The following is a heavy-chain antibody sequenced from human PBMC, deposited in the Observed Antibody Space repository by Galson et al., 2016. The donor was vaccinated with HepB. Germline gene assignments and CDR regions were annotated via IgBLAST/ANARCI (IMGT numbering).Heavy chain of an antibody. Sequence: SLRLSCAASGFTFDDYTMHWVRQAPGKGLEWVSLISWDGGSTYYADSVKGRFTISRDNSKNSLYLQMNSLRTEDTALHYCAKDISYYGSGLDYWGQGTLVTVSS. V-gene: IGHV3-43*01. D-gene: IGHD3-10*01. CDR2: ISWDGGST. CDR1: GFTFDDYT. CDR3: AKDISYYGSGLDY. J-gene: IGHJ4*02.